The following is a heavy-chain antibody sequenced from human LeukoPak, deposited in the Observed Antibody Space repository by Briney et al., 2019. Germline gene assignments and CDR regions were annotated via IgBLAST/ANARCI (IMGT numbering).Heavy chain of an antibody. V-gene: IGHV4-34*01. CDR2: INHSGST. J-gene: IGHJ6*03. CDR1: GGSFSGYY. D-gene: IGHD6-19*01. CDR3: ASCSSGWYLGYYYLYMDV. Sequence: SETLSLTCAVYGGSFSGYYWSWLRQPSGKGLEWIGEINHSGSTNYNPSLKSRVTISVDTSKNQFSLKLSSVTAADTAVYYCASCSSGWYLGYYYLYMDVWGKGTTVTVSS.